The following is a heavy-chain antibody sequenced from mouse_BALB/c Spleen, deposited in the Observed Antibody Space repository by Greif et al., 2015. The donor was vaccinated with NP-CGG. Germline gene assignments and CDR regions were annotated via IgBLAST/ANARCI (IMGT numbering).Heavy chain of an antibody. J-gene: IGHJ2*01. Sequence: QVQLQQSGAELVKPGASVKLSCKASGYTFTSYYMYWVKQRPGQGLEWIGEINPSNGGTNFNEKFKSKATQTVDKSSSTAYMQLSSLTSEDSAVYYCTRRTMITTGDYWGQGTTLTVSS. V-gene: IGHV1S81*02. D-gene: IGHD2-4*01. CDR3: TRRTMITTGDY. CDR1: GYTFTSYY. CDR2: INPSNGGT.